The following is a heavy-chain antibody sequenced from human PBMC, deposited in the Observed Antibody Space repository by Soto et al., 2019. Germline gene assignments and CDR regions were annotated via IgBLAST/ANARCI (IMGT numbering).Heavy chain of an antibody. CDR3: ASLGYCISTSCYGDYYYYGMDV. J-gene: IGHJ6*02. CDR1: GYTFTSYD. Sequence: QVQLVQSGAEVKKPGASVKVSCKASGYTFTSYDINWVRQATGQGLEWMGWMNPNSGNTGYAQKFQGRVTRTRNTSLGTAYMELSSLRAEDTAVYYCASLGYCISTSCYGDYYYYGMDVWGQGTTVTVSS. D-gene: IGHD2-2*01. V-gene: IGHV1-8*01. CDR2: MNPNSGNT.